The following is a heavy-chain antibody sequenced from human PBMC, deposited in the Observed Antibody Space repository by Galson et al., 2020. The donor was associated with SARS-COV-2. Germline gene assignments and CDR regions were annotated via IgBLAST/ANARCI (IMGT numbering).Heavy chain of an antibody. D-gene: IGHD2-2*01. CDR3: ATIRPNARYCSSTSCHPLDY. CDR2: INPNSGGT. Sequence: ASVKVSCKASGYTFTGYYMHWVRQAPGQGLEWMGWINPNSGGTNYAQKFQGRVTMTRDTSISTAYMELSRLRSDDTAVYYCATIRPNARYCSSTSCHPLDYWGQGTLVTVSS. CDR1: GYTFTGYY. V-gene: IGHV1-2*02. J-gene: IGHJ4*02.